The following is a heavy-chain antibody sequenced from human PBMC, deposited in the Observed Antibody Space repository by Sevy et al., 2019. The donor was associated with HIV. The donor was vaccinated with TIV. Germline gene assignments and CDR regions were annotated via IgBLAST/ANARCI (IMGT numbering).Heavy chain of an antibody. V-gene: IGHV3-74*01. J-gene: IGHJ5*02. CDR2: INSDGSST. Sequence: GGSLRLSCAASGFTFSSYWMQWVRQAPGKGLVWVSRINSDGSSTSYADSVKGRFTISRDNAKNTLYLQMNSLRAEDTAVYYCARDRCSSTSCPRTGFDPWGQGTLITVSS. CDR1: GFTFSSYW. D-gene: IGHD2-2*01. CDR3: ARDRCSSTSCPRTGFDP.